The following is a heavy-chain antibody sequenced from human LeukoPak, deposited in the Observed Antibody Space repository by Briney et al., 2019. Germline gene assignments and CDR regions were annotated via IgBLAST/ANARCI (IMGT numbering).Heavy chain of an antibody. V-gene: IGHV6-1*01. CDR2: TYYKSKWFN. J-gene: IGHJ3*02. D-gene: IGHD3-22*01. CDR1: GDSVSSNGAA. CDR3: GRGVRPAYYFDSSVADAFDI. Sequence: LSQTLSLTCVISGDSVSSNGAAWNWIRQSPSRGLEWLGRTYYKSKWFNDYAVSVNSRITITPDTSKNHFSLQLNSVTPDDTAVCYCGRGVRPAYYFDSSVADAFDIWGQGTMVTVSS.